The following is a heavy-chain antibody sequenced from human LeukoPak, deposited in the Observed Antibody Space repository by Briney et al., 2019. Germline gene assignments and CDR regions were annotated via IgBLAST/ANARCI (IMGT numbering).Heavy chain of an antibody. Sequence: GGSLTLACVVSGFTSNTHGIHWVRHPPSNGMEWVTFIQSEGHNQSSEDSGRGRFTISRDNSKNTLYLKMKSLRDEDTAVYYCGRDGPFNRDHFMDVWGRGTTVTVSS. CDR3: GRDGPFNRDHFMDV. V-gene: IGHV3-30*02. J-gene: IGHJ6*03. CDR1: GFTSNTHG. CDR2: IQSEGHNQ. D-gene: IGHD1-14*01.